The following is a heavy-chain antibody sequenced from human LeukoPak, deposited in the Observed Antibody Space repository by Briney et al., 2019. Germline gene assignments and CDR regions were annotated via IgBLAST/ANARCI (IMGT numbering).Heavy chain of an antibody. CDR1: GYTFTSYG. Sequence: ASVKVSCKASGYTFTSYGISWVRQAPGQGLEWMGWISAYNGNTNYAQKLQGRVTMTRDTSISTAYMELSRLRSDDTAVYYCASSYSSGWYQGDNNWFDPWGQGTLVTVSS. CDR3: ASSYSSGWYQGDNNWFDP. J-gene: IGHJ5*02. CDR2: ISAYNGNT. V-gene: IGHV1-18*01. D-gene: IGHD6-19*01.